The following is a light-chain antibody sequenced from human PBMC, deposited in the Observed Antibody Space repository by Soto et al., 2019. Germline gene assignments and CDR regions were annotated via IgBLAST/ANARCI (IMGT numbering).Light chain of an antibody. V-gene: IGLV2-23*02. CDR2: EVT. J-gene: IGLJ1*01. CDR1: SSDVGSYNL. Sequence: QSVLTQPASVSGSPRQSITLSCTGTSSDVGSYNLVSWYQHHPGKAPKLIIYEVTRRPSGISNRFSGSKSGNTASLTISGLQAEDEADYYCCSYAGSNTYVFGTGTKVTVL. CDR3: CSYAGSNTYV.